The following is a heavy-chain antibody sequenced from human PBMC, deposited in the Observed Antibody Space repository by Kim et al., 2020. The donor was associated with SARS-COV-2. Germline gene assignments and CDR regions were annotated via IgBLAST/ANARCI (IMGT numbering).Heavy chain of an antibody. V-gene: IGHV3-9*01. D-gene: IGHD3-22*01. CDR2: ISWNSGGM. J-gene: IGHJ4*02. CDR1: GITFDDYG. Sequence: SLRLSCAASGITFDDYGMHWVRQAPGKGLEWVSGISWNSGGMYYADSVKGRFTISRDNAKNSLYLQMNSLRAEDTAFYYCAKGYDSSGYALFDYWGQGTLVTVSS. CDR3: AKGYDSSGYALFDY.